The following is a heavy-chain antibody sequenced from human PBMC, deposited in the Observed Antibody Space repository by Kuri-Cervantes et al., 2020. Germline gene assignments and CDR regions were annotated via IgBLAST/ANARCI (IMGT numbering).Heavy chain of an antibody. CDR2: ISYDGSNK. CDR3: AKIESSHGDAQYYFDY. J-gene: IGHJ4*02. V-gene: IGHV3-30*18. D-gene: IGHD4-17*01. Sequence: GSLRLSCAASGFTFSSYGMHWVRQAPGKGLEWVAVISYDGSNKYYADSVKGRFTISRDNSKNTLYLQMNSLRAEDTAVYYCAKIESSHGDAQYYFDYWGQGTLVTVSS. CDR1: GFTFSSYG.